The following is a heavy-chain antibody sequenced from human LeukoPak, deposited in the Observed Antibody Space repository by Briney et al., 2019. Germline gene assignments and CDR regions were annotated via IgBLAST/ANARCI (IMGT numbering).Heavy chain of an antibody. CDR3: ARVRGYCSSNSCYTKPFFDY. CDR2: ISAYNGNT. J-gene: IGHJ4*02. Sequence: ASVKVSCKASGYTFTSYGISWVRQAPGQGLEWMGWISAYNGNTNYAQKLQGRVTMTTDTSTSTAYMELRSLRSDDTAVYYCARVRGYCSSNSCYTKPFFDYWGQGTLVTVSS. V-gene: IGHV1-18*01. D-gene: IGHD2-2*02. CDR1: GYTFTSYG.